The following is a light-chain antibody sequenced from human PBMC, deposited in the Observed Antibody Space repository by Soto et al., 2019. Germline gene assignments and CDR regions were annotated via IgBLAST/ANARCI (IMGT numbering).Light chain of an antibody. CDR1: QDVGKL. Sequence: DIQMTQSPPSLSASVGDRVTISCRASQDVGKLLAWYQQKPGKAPTLLIHGASRLQSGVPPRYSGSGYGTDFTLTISSLQPEDFALYYCQQHDILPITFGQGTRLEI. CDR3: QQHDILPIT. V-gene: IGKV1-12*01. CDR2: GAS. J-gene: IGKJ5*01.